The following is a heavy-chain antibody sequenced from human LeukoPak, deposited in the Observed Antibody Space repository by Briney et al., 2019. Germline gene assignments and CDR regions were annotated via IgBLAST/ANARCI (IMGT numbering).Heavy chain of an antibody. Sequence: KASQTLSLTCAISGDSVSSNSGAWNWIRQSPSRGLEWLGRTYYRSKWYNDFAEFVKGRITNNPDTSNNQFSLQLNSVTPEDTGVYFCARGQTGSGRIFDYWGQGTLVTVSS. D-gene: IGHD2-15*01. CDR1: GDSVSSNSGA. CDR2: TYYRSKWYN. J-gene: IGHJ4*02. V-gene: IGHV6-1*01. CDR3: ARGQTGSGRIFDY.